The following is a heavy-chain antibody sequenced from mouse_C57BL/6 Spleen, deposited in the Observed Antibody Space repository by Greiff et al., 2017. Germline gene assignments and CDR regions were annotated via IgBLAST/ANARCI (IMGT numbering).Heavy chain of an antibody. J-gene: IGHJ3*01. D-gene: IGHD4-1*01. CDR1: GYTFTDYN. Sequence: VQLKESGPELVKPGASVKIPCKASGYTFTDYNMDWVKQSPGQSLEWIGDINPNNGGTIYNQKFKGKATLTVDKSSSTAYMELRSLTSEDTAVYYCARCTSELGFADWGQGTLVTVSA. V-gene: IGHV1-18*01. CDR3: ARCTSELGFAD. CDR2: INPNNGGT.